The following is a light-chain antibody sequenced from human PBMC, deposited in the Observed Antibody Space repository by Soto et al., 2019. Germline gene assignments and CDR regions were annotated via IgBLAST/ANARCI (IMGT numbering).Light chain of an antibody. CDR1: QTISNW. CDR2: HAS. CDR3: QHYNSYSEA. V-gene: IGKV1-5*01. J-gene: IGKJ1*01. Sequence: DIQMTQSPSTLSGSVGDGVTITCRASQTISNWLAWYQQKPGTAPKVLIYHASNLQSGVPSRFSGSGSGTEFTLTISSLQPDDFATYYCQHYNSYSEAFGQGTKVDIK.